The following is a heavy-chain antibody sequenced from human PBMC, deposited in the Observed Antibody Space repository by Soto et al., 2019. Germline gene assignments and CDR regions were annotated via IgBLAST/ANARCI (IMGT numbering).Heavy chain of an antibody. J-gene: IGHJ4*02. CDR3: AKPVGYYDTSDY. CDR2: IFGSGSGT. Sequence: GGSLRLSCAASGFTFSTYAMTWVRQAPGKGLEWVSAIFGSGSGTYYADSVKGRFTISRDNSKNILFLQMNSLRAEDTAVYYCAKPVGYYDTSDYWGQGTLVTVSS. V-gene: IGHV3-23*01. CDR1: GFTFSTYA. D-gene: IGHD3-22*01.